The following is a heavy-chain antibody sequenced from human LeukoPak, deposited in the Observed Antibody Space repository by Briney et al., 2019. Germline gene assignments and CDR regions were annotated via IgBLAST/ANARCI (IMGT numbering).Heavy chain of an antibody. D-gene: IGHD4-17*01. V-gene: IGHV3-21*01. J-gene: IGHJ4*02. CDR1: GFTISSYS. Sequence: GGSLRLSCAASGFTISSYSMNWVRQAPGKGLEWVSSISSSSSYIYYADSVKGRFTISRDNAKNSLYLQMKSLRAEDTAVYYCAVTTGSRGRDYWGQGTLVTVSS. CDR2: ISSSSSYI. CDR3: AVTTGSRGRDY.